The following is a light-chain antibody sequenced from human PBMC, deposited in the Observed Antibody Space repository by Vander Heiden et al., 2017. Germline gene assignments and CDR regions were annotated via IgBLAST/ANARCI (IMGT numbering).Light chain of an antibody. Sequence: QSVLTHPPSASGTPAQRVIIFCSGTSSNIGRRNVYWYQQVPGTAPKVLIYKDNRRPSGVPDRFSGSKSGTTASLVISGLRSEDEADYYCVTWDASLSGHVFGSGTKVTVL. CDR3: VTWDASLSGHV. J-gene: IGLJ1*01. CDR1: SSNIGRRN. CDR2: KDN. V-gene: IGLV1-47*01.